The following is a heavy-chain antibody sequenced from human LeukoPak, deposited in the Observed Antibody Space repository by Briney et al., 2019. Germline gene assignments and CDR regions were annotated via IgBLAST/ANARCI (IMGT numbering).Heavy chain of an antibody. Sequence: GGSLRLSCAASGFIFSNAWMNWVRQVPGKGLEWVGRIKSNTDGGTTDYAAPVKGRFTISRDDSKNTLYPQMNSLKTEDTAVYYCTTDERYSGGGSFDYWGQGTPVTVSS. J-gene: IGHJ4*02. CDR3: TTDERYSGGGSFDY. V-gene: IGHV3-15*07. CDR1: GFIFSNAW. D-gene: IGHD3-10*01. CDR2: IKSNTDGGTT.